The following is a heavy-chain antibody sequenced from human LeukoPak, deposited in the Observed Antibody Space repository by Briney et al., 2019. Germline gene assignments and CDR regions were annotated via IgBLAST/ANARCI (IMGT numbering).Heavy chain of an antibody. J-gene: IGHJ4*02. D-gene: IGHD6-6*01. CDR1: GGSFSGYY. V-gene: IGHV4-34*01. Sequence: SETLSLTCAVYGGSFSGYYWSWIRQPPGKGLEWIGEINHSGGTNYSPSLKSRVTISVDTSKNRFSLNLSSVTAADTAVYYCARGPPGSRQLAPFDYWGQGALVTVSS. CDR2: INHSGGT. CDR3: ARGPPGSRQLAPFDY.